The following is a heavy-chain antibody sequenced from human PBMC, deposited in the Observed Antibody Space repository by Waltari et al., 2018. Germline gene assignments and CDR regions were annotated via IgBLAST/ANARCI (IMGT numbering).Heavy chain of an antibody. V-gene: IGHV1-69*04. D-gene: IGHD1-1*01. Sequence: QVQLVQSGAEVKKPGSSVKVSCKASGGTFSSYAISWVRQAPGQGLEWMGGIIPILGIANYAQKFQGRVTITADESTSTAYMELSSLRSEDTAVYYCAIPTSVEMATTRDAFDIWGQGTMVTVSS. CDR1: GGTFSSYA. CDR3: AIPTSVEMATTRDAFDI. J-gene: IGHJ3*02. CDR2: IIPILGIA.